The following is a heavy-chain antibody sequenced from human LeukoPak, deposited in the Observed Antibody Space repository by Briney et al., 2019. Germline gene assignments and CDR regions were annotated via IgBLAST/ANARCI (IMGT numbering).Heavy chain of an antibody. CDR3: ATQSSGWSWGHAFDI. CDR1: GFTFSSYG. V-gene: IGHV3-30*02. CDR2: IRYDGSNK. D-gene: IGHD6-19*01. J-gene: IGHJ3*02. Sequence: PGGSLRLSCAASGFTFSSYGMHWVRQAPGKGLEWVAFIRYDGSNKYYADSVKGRFTISRDNSKHTLYLQMNSLRAEDTAVYYCATQSSGWSWGHAFDIWGQGTMVTVSS.